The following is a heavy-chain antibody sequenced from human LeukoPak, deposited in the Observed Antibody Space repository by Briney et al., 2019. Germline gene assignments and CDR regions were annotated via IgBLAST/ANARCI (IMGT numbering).Heavy chain of an antibody. J-gene: IGHJ3*02. V-gene: IGHV1-69*05. CDR1: GSTFSSYA. CDR3: ARDPRGIVVVTSDGGAFDI. CDR2: IIPIFGTA. D-gene: IGHD3-22*01. Sequence: SVKVSCKASGSTFSSYAISWVRQAPGQGLEWMGRIIPIFGTANYAQKFQGRVTITTDESTSTAYMELSSLRSEDTAVYYCARDPRGIVVVTSDGGAFDIWGQGTMVTVSS.